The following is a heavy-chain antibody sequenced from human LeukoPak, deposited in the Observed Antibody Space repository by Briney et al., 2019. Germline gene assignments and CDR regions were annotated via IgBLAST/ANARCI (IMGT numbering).Heavy chain of an antibody. V-gene: IGHV3-23*01. CDR1: GFTLRSDA. CDR2: IRGIVGRT. CDR3: EKAFRTGSGYYYRDY. D-gene: IGHD3-22*01. Sequence: GGSLRLSSAASGFTLRSDAMSWVRQAPRKRLEWGSAIRGIVGRTYYADSVKGGFTISRDNSKNTLYLQMMSLSAEDTAVYYCEKAFRTGSGYYYRDYWGQGTLVTVSS. J-gene: IGHJ4*02.